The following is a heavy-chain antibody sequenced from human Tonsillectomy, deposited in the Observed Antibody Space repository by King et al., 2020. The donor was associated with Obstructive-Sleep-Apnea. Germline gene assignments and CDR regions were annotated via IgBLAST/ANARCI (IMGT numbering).Heavy chain of an antibody. CDR2: INQGGSVK. V-gene: IGHV3-7*03. CDR1: GITFRKGG. D-gene: IGHD3/OR15-3a*01. CDR3: VRDFSHKRGTVYFDAFDI. J-gene: IGHJ3*02. Sequence: VQLVESGGDLVHPGGSLSLACKASGITFRKGGMIWVGQAPGKGLKWVANINQGGSVKNFAWSVEGRFTISKDNTKNLLFLQMKSLRAEDTAVYYCVRDFSHKRGTVYFDAFDIWGQGTKVTVSS.